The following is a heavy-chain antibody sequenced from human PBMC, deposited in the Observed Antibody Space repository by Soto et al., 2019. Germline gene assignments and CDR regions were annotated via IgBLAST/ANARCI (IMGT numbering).Heavy chain of an antibody. D-gene: IGHD2-15*01. CDR2: ISAYNGNT. J-gene: IGHJ6*03. V-gene: IGHV1-18*01. CDR3: ASVSEEVVVAAHYYYYYMDV. Sequence: QVQLVQSGAEVKKPGASVKVSCKASGYTFTSYGISWVRQAPGQGLEWMGWISAYNGNTNYAQKLQGRVTMTTDTSTSTAYMELRSLRSDDTAVYYCASVSEEVVVAAHYYYYYMDVWGKGTTVTVSS. CDR1: GYTFTSYG.